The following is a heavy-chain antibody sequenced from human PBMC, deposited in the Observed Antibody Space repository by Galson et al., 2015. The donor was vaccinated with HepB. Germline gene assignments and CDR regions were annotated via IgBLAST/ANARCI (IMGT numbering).Heavy chain of an antibody. D-gene: IGHD2-15*01. J-gene: IGHJ4*02. CDR1: GGTFSSYA. V-gene: IGHV1-69*04. CDR3: AKQSFLGYCSGGSCSYYFDY. Sequence: SVKVSCKASGGTFSSYAISWVRQAPGQGLEWMGRIIPILGIANYAQKFQGRVTITADKSTSTAYMELSSLRSEDTAVYYCAKQSFLGYCSGGSCSYYFDYWGQGTLVTVSS. CDR2: IIPILGIA.